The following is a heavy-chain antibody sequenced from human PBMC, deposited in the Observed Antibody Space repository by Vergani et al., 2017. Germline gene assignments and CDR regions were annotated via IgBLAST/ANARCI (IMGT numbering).Heavy chain of an antibody. D-gene: IGHD4-17*01. CDR2: ISYDGSNK. CDR3: ARXGIGDDYGDYPRLYGMDV. J-gene: IGHJ6*02. Sequence: QVQLVESGGGVVQPGRSLRLSCAASGFTFSSYAMHWVRQAPGKGLEWVAVISYDGSNKYYADSVKGRFTISRDNSKNTLYLQMNSLRAEDTAVYYCARXGIGDDYGDYPRLYGMDVWGQGTTVTVSS. CDR1: GFTFSSYA. V-gene: IGHV3-30-3*01.